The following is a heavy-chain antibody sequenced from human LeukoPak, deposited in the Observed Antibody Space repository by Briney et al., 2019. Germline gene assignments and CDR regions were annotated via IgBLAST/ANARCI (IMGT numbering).Heavy chain of an antibody. V-gene: IGHV1-69*13. J-gene: IGHJ3*02. D-gene: IGHD2-2*02. Sequence: ASVKVSCKASGGTFSSYAISWVRQAPGQGLEWMGGIIPIFGTANYAQKFQGRVTITADESTSTAYMELSSLRSEDTAVYYCASHRYCSSTSCYRRDAFDIWGQGTMVTVSS. CDR2: IIPIFGTA. CDR1: GGTFSSYA. CDR3: ASHRYCSSTSCYRRDAFDI.